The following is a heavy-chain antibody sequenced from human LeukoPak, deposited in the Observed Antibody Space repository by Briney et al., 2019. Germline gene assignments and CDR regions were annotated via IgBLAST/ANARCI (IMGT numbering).Heavy chain of an antibody. Sequence: SETLSLTCTVCGGSISSYYWSWIRQPPGKGLEWIGYIYYSGYTNHNPSLRSRVTISVDTSKNQFSLKLNSVTAADTAVYYCATLRYCSGGSCFPKYSQHWGQGTLVTVSS. D-gene: IGHD2-15*01. CDR1: GGSISSYY. CDR3: ATLRYCSGGSCFPKYSQH. J-gene: IGHJ1*01. CDR2: IYYSGYT. V-gene: IGHV4-59*08.